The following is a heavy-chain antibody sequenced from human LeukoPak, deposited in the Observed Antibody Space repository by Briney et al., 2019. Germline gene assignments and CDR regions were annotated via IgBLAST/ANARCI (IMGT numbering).Heavy chain of an antibody. CDR3: ARHDCGGDCYVDY. CDR1: GGSFSGYY. CDR2: INHSGST. J-gene: IGHJ4*02. D-gene: IGHD2-21*02. V-gene: IGHV4-34*01. Sequence: SETLSLTCAVYGGSFSGYYWSWIRQPPGKGLEWIGEINHSGSTNYNPSLKSRVTISVDTSKNQFSLKLSSVTAADTAVYYCARHDCGGDCYVDYWGQGTLVTVSS.